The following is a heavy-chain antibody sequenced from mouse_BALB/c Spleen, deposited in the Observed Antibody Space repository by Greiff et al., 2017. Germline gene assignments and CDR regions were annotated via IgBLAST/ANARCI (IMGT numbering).Heavy chain of an antibody. J-gene: IGHJ2*01. CDR3: ARELGEGYFDY. CDR1: GFTFSSFG. V-gene: IGHV5-17*02. CDR2: ISSGSSTI. Sequence: EVKLVESGGGLVQPGGSRKLSCAASGFTFSSFGMHWVRQAPEKGLEWVAYISSGSSTIYYADTVKGRFTISRDNPKNTLFLQMTSLRSEDTAMYYCARELGEGYFDYWGQGTTLTVSS. D-gene: IGHD4-1*01.